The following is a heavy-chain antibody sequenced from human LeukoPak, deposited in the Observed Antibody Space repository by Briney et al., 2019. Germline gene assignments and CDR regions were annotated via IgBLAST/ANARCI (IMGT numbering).Heavy chain of an antibody. CDR1: GFTFDDYA. J-gene: IGHJ3*02. Sequence: GGSLRLSCAASGFTFDDYAMHWVRQAPGKGLEWVSLISWDGGSTYYADSVKGRFTISRDNSKNSLYLQMNSLRAEDTALYYCAGGVRGIFDIWGQGTMVTVSS. V-gene: IGHV3-43D*03. D-gene: IGHD3-10*01. CDR3: AGGVRGIFDI. CDR2: ISWDGGST.